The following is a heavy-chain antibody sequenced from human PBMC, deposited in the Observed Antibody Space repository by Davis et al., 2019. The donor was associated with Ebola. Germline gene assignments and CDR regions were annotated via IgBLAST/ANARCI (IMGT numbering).Heavy chain of an antibody. CDR1: GGSISSGGYY. D-gene: IGHD2-21*01. V-gene: IGHV4-61*08. Sequence: PSETLSLTCTVSGGSISSGGYYWSWIRQHPGKGLEWIGYIYYSGSTNYNPSLKSRVTISVDTSKNQFSLKLSSVTAADTAVYYCARGGDWTLDYWGQGTLATVSS. J-gene: IGHJ4*02. CDR2: IYYSGST. CDR3: ARGGDWTLDY.